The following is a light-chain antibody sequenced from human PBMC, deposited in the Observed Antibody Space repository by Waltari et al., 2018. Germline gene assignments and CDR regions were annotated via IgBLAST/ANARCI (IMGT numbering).Light chain of an antibody. Sequence: QTVVTQEPSLSVSPGGTVTLTCALSSGSVSTTSYPSWYQQTPGQAPRTLVYKGDTRTSGVPCRFSGYVVGNKAALTITGAQAVDESDYYCLMYMGSGIWVFGGGTKLTVL. J-gene: IGLJ3*02. CDR2: KGD. CDR1: SGSVSTTSY. CDR3: LMYMGSGIWV. V-gene: IGLV8-61*01.